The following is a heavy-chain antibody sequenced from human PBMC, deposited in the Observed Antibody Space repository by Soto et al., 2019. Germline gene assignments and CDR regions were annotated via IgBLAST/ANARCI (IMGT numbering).Heavy chain of an antibody. CDR3: ARSLDYGGKKFDY. Sequence: PGESLKISCKGLGYNFPDYWIAWVRQMPGKGLEYMGIIYPGDSDTRYSPSFQGQVTISADKSISTAYLQWSSLKASDTAMYYCARSLDYGGKKFDYWGQGTLVTVSS. CDR1: GYNFPDYW. V-gene: IGHV5-51*01. D-gene: IGHD4-17*01. CDR2: IYPGDSDT. J-gene: IGHJ4*02.